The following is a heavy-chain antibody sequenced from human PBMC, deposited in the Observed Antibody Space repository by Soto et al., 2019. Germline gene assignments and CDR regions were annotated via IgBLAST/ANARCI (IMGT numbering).Heavy chain of an antibody. Sequence: ASVKVSCKASGYTFTSYAMHWVRQAPGQRLEWMGWINAGNGNTKYSQKFQGRVTITRDTSASTAYMDLSSLRPEATALYYCAREESRGWYYYDYNGVDDWGHRSTVTVPS. V-gene: IGHV1-3*01. D-gene: IGHD6-19*01. CDR3: AREESRGWYYYDYNGVDD. J-gene: IGHJ6*01. CDR1: GYTFTSYA. CDR2: INAGNGNT.